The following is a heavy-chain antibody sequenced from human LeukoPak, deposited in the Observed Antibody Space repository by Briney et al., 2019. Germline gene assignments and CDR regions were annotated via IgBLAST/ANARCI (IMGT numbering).Heavy chain of an antibody. CDR1: GFTFSSYW. CDR2: TNQDGREK. CDR3: AKGRDYGDF. J-gene: IGHJ4*02. Sequence: PGGSLTLSCTVSGFTFSSYWMTWVRQVPGKGLQWVANTNQDGREKYYMDSMKGRLNISRDNTENSVFLQLTSLRPEDTGIYFCAKGRDYGDFWGQGTLVAVSS. V-gene: IGHV3-7*01.